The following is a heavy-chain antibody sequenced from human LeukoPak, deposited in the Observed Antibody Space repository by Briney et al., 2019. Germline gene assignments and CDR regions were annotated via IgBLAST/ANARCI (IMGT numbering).Heavy chain of an antibody. CDR1: GYTFSNHG. J-gene: IGHJ4*02. D-gene: IGHD6-13*01. CDR3: ARDEWQQLVLIEY. CDR2: ISGYNGNT. V-gene: IGHV1-18*01. Sequence: GASVKVSCKASGYTFSNHGISWVRQAPGQGLEWRGWISGYNGNTNYAQNFQGRVTMTTDTSTSTAYMELRSLRHDDTAIYYCARDEWQQLVLIEYWGQGTLVTVSS.